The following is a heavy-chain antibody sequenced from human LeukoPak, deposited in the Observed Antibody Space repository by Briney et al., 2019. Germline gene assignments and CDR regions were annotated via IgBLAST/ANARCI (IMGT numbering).Heavy chain of an antibody. CDR3: ASSVAVAGTY. CDR2: ISSSGSTM. J-gene: IGHJ4*02. Sequence: PGGSLRLSCAASGFTFSSYEMNWVRQAPGKGLEWVSYISSSGSTMYYADSVKGRFTISRDNAKNLLYLQMNSLRAEDTAVYYCASSVAVAGTYWGQGTLVTVSS. D-gene: IGHD6-19*01. V-gene: IGHV3-48*03. CDR1: GFTFSSYE.